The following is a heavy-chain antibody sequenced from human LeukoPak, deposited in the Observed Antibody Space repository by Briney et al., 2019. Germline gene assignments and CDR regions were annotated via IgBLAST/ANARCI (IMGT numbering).Heavy chain of an antibody. Sequence: PGGSLRLSCAASGFTFSSYDMHWVRQATGKGLEWVSAIGTAGDTYYPGSVKGRFTISRDNAKNSLYFQMNSLRAGDTAVYYCVRNSSSSGMDVWGQGTTVTVSS. CDR2: IGTAGDT. V-gene: IGHV3-13*04. CDR3: VRNSSSSGMDV. CDR1: GFTFSSYD. J-gene: IGHJ6*02. D-gene: IGHD1/OR15-1a*01.